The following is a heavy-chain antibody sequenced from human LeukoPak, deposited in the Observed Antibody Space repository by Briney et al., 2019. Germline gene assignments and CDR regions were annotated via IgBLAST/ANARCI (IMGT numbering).Heavy chain of an antibody. CDR2: IIPIFGTA. CDR1: GGTFSSYA. V-gene: IGHV1-69*05. D-gene: IGHD2-21*02. J-gene: IGHJ3*02. CDR3: ATRAYCGGDCYSDAFDI. Sequence: SVKVSCKASGGTFSSYAIIWVRQAPGQGLEWMGGIIPIFGTANYAQKFQGRVTITTDESTSTAYMELSSLRSEDTAVYYCATRAYCGGDCYSDAFDIWGQGTMVTVSS.